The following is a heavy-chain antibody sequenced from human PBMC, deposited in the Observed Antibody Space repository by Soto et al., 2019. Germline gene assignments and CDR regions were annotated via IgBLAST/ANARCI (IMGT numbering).Heavy chain of an antibody. V-gene: IGHV1-69*01. CDR3: ARGVVPASIDYYYYGMDV. CDR1: GGTFSSYA. J-gene: IGHJ6*02. D-gene: IGHD2-2*01. CDR2: IIPIFGTA. Sequence: QVQLVQSGAEVKKPGSSVKVSCKASGGTFSSYAISWVRQAPGQGLEWMGGIIPIFGTANYAQKFQGRVTITADEYTSTDYMELSSLRCEDTAVYYCARGVVPASIDYYYYGMDVWGQGTTVTVSS.